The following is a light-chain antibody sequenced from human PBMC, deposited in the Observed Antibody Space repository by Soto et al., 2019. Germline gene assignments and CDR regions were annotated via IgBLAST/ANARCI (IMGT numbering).Light chain of an antibody. J-gene: IGKJ1*01. CDR2: QAS. Sequence: DIQMTQSPFTLSASVGDRVTITCRASQSITDRLAWYQQKPGKAPKLLIYQASTLESGVPSRFSGSGSGTEFTLTISSLQPDDFATFYCQQYYSFSTFGPGTKVEVK. CDR1: QSITDR. CDR3: QQYYSFST. V-gene: IGKV1-5*03.